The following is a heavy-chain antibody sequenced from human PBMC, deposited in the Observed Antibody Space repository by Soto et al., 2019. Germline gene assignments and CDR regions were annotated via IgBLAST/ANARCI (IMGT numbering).Heavy chain of an antibody. V-gene: IGHV4-30-4*01. CDR2: IYYSGNT. Sequence: QVQLQESGPGLVKPSQTLSLTCTVSGGSISSGDYYWSWLRQPPGKGLEWIGYIYYSGNTYYNPSLKSRSSISVDTSQNQFSLKLSSVTAADMAVYYCASYRYCSGGSCYRTFDYWGQGTLVTVSS. CDR1: GGSISSGDYY. D-gene: IGHD2-15*01. CDR3: ASYRYCSGGSCYRTFDY. J-gene: IGHJ4*02.